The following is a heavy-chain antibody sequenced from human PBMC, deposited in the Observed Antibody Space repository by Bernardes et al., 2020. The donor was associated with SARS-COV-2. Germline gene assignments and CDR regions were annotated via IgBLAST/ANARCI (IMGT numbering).Heavy chain of an antibody. V-gene: IGHV3-7*01. D-gene: IGHD5-12*01. CDR1: GFTFSSYW. J-gene: IGHJ4*02. CDR2: IKQDGSEK. CDR3: ARDPTDRSGYDFNGY. Sequence: GGSLRLSCAASGFTFSSYWMSWVRQAPGKGLEWVANIKQDGSEKYYVDSVKGRFTISRDNAKNSLYLQMNSLRAEDTAVYYCARDPTDRSGYDFNGYWGQGTLVTVSS.